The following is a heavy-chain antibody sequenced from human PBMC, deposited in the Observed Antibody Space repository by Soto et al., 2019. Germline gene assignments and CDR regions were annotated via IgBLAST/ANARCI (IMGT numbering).Heavy chain of an antibody. CDR3: ARGRGRWLQLSAFDI. V-gene: IGHV3-30-3*01. CDR1: GFTFSSYA. D-gene: IGHD5-12*01. Sequence: QVQLVESGGGVVQPGRSLRLSCAASGFTFSSYAMHWVRQAPGKGLEWVAVISYDGSNKYYADSVKGRFTISRDNSKNTLYRQMNSLRAEDTAVYYCARGRGRWLQLSAFDIWGQGTMVTVSS. CDR2: ISYDGSNK. J-gene: IGHJ3*02.